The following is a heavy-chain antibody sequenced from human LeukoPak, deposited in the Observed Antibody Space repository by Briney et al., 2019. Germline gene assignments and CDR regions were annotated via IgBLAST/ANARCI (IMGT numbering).Heavy chain of an antibody. J-gene: IGHJ4*02. V-gene: IGHV3-74*01. Sequence: GGSLRLSCAASGFTFSSYWMHWVRQAPGKGLVWVSRINGDGSSTSYADSVKGRFSISRDNTRNTVYMQMNSLRAEDTAVYYCTRGGGTSDYCGQGTLVTVSS. D-gene: IGHD1-14*01. CDR3: TRGGGTSDY. CDR2: INGDGSST. CDR1: GFTFSSYW.